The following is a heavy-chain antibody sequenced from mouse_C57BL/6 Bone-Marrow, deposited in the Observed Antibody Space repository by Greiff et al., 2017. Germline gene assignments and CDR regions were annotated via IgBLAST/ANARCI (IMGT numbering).Heavy chain of an antibody. CDR2: ISDGGSYT. CDR3: ARSTTVGYAMDY. D-gene: IGHD1-1*01. J-gene: IGHJ4*01. CDR1: GFTFSSYA. Sequence: EVMLVESGGGLVKPGGSLKLSCAASGFTFSSYAMSWVRQTPEKSLEWVATISDGGSYTYYPDNVKGRFTISRDNAKNNLYLQMSHLKSEDTAMYYCARSTTVGYAMDYWGQGTSVTVSS. V-gene: IGHV5-4*03.